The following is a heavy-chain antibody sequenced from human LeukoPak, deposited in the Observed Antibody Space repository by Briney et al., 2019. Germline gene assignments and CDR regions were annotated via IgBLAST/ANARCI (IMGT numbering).Heavy chain of an antibody. Sequence: SVKVPCKASGGTFSTYAISWVRQAPGQGLEWMGGIIPILGTANYAQRFQGRVTLTADESSSTAYMALSSLRSEDTAMYYCATTRDYYDTSGYTLLQDWGQGTLVTVSS. CDR2: IIPILGTA. CDR3: ATTRDYYDTSGYTLLQD. V-gene: IGHV1-69*13. CDR1: GGTFSTYA. D-gene: IGHD3-22*01. J-gene: IGHJ1*01.